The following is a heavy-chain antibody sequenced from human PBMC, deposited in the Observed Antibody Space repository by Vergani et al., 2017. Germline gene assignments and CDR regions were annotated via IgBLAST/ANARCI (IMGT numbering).Heavy chain of an antibody. D-gene: IGHD3-22*01. V-gene: IGHV1-69*13. CDR2: IIPIFGPA. J-gene: IGHJ4*02. CDR3: ARDRWYYYDSSGYGTDY. CDR1: GGTFSSYA. Sequence: QVQLVQSGAEVKKLGSSVKVSCKASGGTFSSYAISWVRQAPGQGLEWMGRIIPIFGPANYAQKFQGRLTITADESTSTAYMELSSLRSENTAVFYGARDRWYYYDSSGYGTDYWAQGTLVTVSS.